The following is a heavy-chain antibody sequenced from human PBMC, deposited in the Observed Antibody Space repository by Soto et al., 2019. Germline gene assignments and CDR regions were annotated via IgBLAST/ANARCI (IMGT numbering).Heavy chain of an antibody. V-gene: IGHV1-3*01. D-gene: IGHD3-22*01. CDR2: INAGDGNT. CDR3: TRDYYDRRGYSPRFDS. Sequence: ASVKVSCKASGYTFTYYTVHWVRQAPGQRLEWMGWINAGDGNTKYSPNFQGRVTITKDTSASTVYMELSSLRSEDTAVYFCTRDYYDRRGYSPRFDSCGQGTLFTV. CDR1: GYTFTYYT. J-gene: IGHJ4*02.